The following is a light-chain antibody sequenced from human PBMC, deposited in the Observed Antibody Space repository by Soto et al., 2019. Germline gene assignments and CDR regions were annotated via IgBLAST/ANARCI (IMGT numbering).Light chain of an antibody. CDR3: LQDYNYPLT. V-gene: IGKV3-11*01. CDR1: QSVSSY. Sequence: EIVLTQSPATLSLSPGERATLSCRASQSVSSYLAWYQQIPGQAPRLLIYDASNRATGIPARFGGSGVGTDCTLTISSLQPEDFETYDCLQDYNYPLTFGGGTKVDI. J-gene: IGKJ4*01. CDR2: DAS.